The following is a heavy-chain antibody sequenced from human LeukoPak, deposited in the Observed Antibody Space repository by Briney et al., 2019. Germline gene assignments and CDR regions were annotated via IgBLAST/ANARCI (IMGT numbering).Heavy chain of an antibody. CDR2: ISGDEVVR. V-gene: IGHV3-74*03. Sequence: GGSLRLSCEASGFTFSTYWMHWVRQPPGKGQIWSSRISGDEVVRKYADSVRGRFTISRDNAKNTLYLQMDSLRAEDTAVYYCARDADWYGQSYDYWGQGTLVTVSS. D-gene: IGHD3-9*01. J-gene: IGHJ4*02. CDR3: ARDADWYGQSYDY. CDR1: GFTFSTYW.